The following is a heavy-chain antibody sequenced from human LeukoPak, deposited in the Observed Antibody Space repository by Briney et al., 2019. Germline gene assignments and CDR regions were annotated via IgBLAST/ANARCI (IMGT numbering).Heavy chain of an antibody. J-gene: IGHJ4*02. CDR1: GYTFTSYY. Sequence: ASVKVSCKASGYTFTSYYMHWVRQAPGQGLEWMGIINPSGGSTSYAQKFQGRVTNTRNTSISTAYMELSSLRSEDTAVYYRARGSVAYCGGDCYTYWGQGTLVTVSS. CDR2: INPSGGST. D-gene: IGHD2-21*01. V-gene: IGHV1-46*01. CDR3: ARGSVAYCGGDCYTY.